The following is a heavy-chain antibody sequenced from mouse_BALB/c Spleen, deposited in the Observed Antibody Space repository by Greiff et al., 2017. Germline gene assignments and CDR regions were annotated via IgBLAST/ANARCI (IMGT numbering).Heavy chain of an antibody. CDR1: GFTFSNYW. J-gene: IGHJ4*01. CDR2: IRLKSNNYAT. CDR3: TRNYAMDY. V-gene: IGHV6-6*02. Sequence: EVKLVESGGGLVQPGGPLKLSCVASGFTFSNYWMNWVRQSPEKGLEWVAEIRLKSNNYATHYAESVKGRFTISRDDSKSSVYLQMNNLRAEDTGIYYCTRNYAMDYWGQGTSVTVSS.